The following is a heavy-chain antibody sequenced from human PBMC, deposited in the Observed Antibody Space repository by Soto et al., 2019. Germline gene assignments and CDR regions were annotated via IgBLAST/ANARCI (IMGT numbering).Heavy chain of an antibody. CDR1: GYTFTGYG. CDR2: ISAYNGNT. Sequence: GASLKVAWKTAGYTFTGYGISWGRHTPGQGLEWMGWISAYNGNTNYAQKLQGRVTMTTDTSTSTAYMELRSLRSDDTAVYYCARYYESSGYGEDFWGQGTQVTVSS. D-gene: IGHD3-22*01. J-gene: IGHJ6*02. CDR3: ARYYESSGYGEDF. V-gene: IGHV1-18*01.